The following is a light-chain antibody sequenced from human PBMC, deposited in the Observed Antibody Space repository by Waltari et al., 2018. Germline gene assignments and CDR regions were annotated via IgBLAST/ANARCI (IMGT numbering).Light chain of an antibody. V-gene: IGLV1-40*01. CDR3: KAYVNSLSGYV. CDR1: SSDIGAGND. Sequence: QSVLTQPPSVSGAPGQRVTISCTGSSSDIGAGNDVHWYQQLPGTAPKLLIYRNVNRPSGGADRFSASKSGTSASLATTRLQAEDDADYYCKAYVNSLSGYVFGTGTKVTVL. CDR2: RNV. J-gene: IGLJ1*01.